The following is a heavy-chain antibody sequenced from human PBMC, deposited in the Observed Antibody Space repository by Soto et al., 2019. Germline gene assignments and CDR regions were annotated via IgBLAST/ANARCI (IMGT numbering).Heavy chain of an antibody. Sequence: SETLSLTCTVSGGSMSSGGYYWSWIRQHPGKGLEGIGYIYYSGSTYYNPSLKSRVTISVDTSKNQFSLKLSSVTAADTAVYYCASNPNSSGYSGYWGQGTLVTVSS. CDR1: GGSMSSGGYY. D-gene: IGHD3-22*01. CDR2: IYYSGST. J-gene: IGHJ4*02. CDR3: ASNPNSSGYSGY. V-gene: IGHV4-31*03.